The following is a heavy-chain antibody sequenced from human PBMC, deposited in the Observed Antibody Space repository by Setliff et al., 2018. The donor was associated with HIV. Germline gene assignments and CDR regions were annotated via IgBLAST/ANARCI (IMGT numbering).Heavy chain of an antibody. V-gene: IGHV1-2*02. D-gene: IGHD1-26*01. J-gene: IGHJ4*02. CDR3: ALASIVSTARWNH. CDR1: GYTFRGYY. CDR2: INPNSGAT. Sequence: ASVKVSCKASGYTFRGYYLHWVRRAPGQGLEWMGWINPNSGATNYAQSFQGRVTMTRDTSISTAYMDLSSLTSDDTAVYYCALASIVSTARWNHWGRGTTVTVSS.